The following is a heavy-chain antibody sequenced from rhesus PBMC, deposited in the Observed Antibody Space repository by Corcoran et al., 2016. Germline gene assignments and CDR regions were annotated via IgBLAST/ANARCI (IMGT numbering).Heavy chain of an antibody. D-gene: IGHD1-1*01. CDR3: ARGLEPAWGYWYFDL. CDR2: IRSGGST. CDR1: GGSISSNY. J-gene: IGHJ2*01. V-gene: IGHV4-160*01. Sequence: QVQLQQWGEGLVKPSETLSLTCAVYGGSISSNYWSWIRPPPGKGLECIGRIRSGGSTNYNPSLKRRVSLSIDSAKHQFALKLSSVTAADTAVYYCARGLEPAWGYWYFDLWGPGTPITSSS.